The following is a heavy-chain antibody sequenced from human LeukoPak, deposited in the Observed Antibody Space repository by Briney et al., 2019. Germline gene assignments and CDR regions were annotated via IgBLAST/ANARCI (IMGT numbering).Heavy chain of an antibody. V-gene: IGHV4-34*01. CDR1: GGSFSGYY. CDR3: ARAATVEY. Sequence: SETLSLTCAVYGGSFSGYYWSWIRQPPGKGLEWIGEINHSGSTNYNPSLESRVTISVDTSKNQFSLKLSSVTAADTAVYYCARAATVEYWGQGTLVTVSS. CDR2: INHSGST. D-gene: IGHD4-17*01. J-gene: IGHJ4*02.